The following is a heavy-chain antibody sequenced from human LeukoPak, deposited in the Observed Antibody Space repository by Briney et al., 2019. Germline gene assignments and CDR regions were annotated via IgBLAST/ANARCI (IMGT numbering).Heavy chain of an antibody. J-gene: IGHJ4*02. V-gene: IGHV4-30-4*01. CDR1: GGSISSAGSY. Sequence: SETLSLTCTVSGGSISSAGSYWSWIRQSPGKGLEWIGYIDYSGTTYYNPSLKSRVSISADMSKNQFSLKLTSVTAADTAVYFCARAGDFDYWGQGTLVTVSS. CDR2: IDYSGTT. CDR3: ARAGDFDY.